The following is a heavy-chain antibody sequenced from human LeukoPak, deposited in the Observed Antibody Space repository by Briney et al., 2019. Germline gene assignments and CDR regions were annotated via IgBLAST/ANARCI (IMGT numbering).Heavy chain of an antibody. CDR1: GYTFTGYY. CDR3: ARDLFPTIFGVVTDPPGY. CDR2: INPNSVGT. V-gene: IGHV1-2*02. D-gene: IGHD3-3*01. J-gene: IGHJ4*02. Sequence: ASVKVSCKASGYTFTGYYMHWVRQAPGQGLEWMGWINPNSVGTNYAQKFQGRVTMTRDTSISTAYMELRRLRSDDTAVYYCARDLFPTIFGVVTDPPGYWGQGTLVTVSS.